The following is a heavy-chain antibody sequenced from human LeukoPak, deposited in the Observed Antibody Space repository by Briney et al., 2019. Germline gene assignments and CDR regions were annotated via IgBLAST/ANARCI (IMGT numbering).Heavy chain of an antibody. J-gene: IGHJ4*02. D-gene: IGHD3-10*01. V-gene: IGHV3-23*01. CDR3: AKHGFGVFEGY. Sequence: GGSLRLSCAASGFTFSSYSMSWVRQAPGKGLQWVSGISGSGGSTYYADSVKGRFTISRDNSKNTLYLRMNSLRAEDTAVYYCAKHGFGVFEGYWGQGTLVTVSS. CDR2: ISGSGGST. CDR1: GFTFSSYS.